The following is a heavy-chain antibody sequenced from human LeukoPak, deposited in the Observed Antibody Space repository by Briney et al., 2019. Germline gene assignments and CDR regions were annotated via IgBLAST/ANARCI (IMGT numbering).Heavy chain of an antibody. Sequence: SETLSLTCTVSGGSISSSSYYWGWIRQPPGKGLEWIGSLYHSGSTYYNLSLKSRVTISVDTSKNQFSLKLNSVTAADTAVYYCARADSSSIIDYWGQGTLVTVSS. CDR2: LYHSGST. V-gene: IGHV4-39*07. J-gene: IGHJ4*02. D-gene: IGHD6-13*01. CDR3: ARADSSSIIDY. CDR1: GGSISSSSYY.